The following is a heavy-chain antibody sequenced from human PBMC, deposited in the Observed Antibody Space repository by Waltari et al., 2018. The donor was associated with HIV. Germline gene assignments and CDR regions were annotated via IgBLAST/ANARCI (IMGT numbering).Heavy chain of an antibody. Sequence: QVQLVQSGAEVKQPGASVKGSCRTSGYTFTNPDINWVRQAAGQGLEWMGWMNPNRGNTGFAQNFQGRVTMTRNSSISTAYMELRSLKSEDTALYYCARSLTSRPGYGGVMAFWGQGSLVTVSS. D-gene: IGHD3-16*01. J-gene: IGHJ4*02. CDR1: GYTFTNPD. V-gene: IGHV1-8*01. CDR2: MNPNRGNT. CDR3: ARSLTSRPGYGGVMAF.